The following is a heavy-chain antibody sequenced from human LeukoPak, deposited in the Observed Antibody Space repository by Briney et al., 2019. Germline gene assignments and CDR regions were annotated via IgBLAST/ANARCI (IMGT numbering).Heavy chain of an antibody. D-gene: IGHD3-3*01. V-gene: IGHV3-33*01. J-gene: IGHJ6*02. CDR3: ARTYYDFWSGIIRGYYYGMDV. Sequence: GGSLRLSCEASGFTFSRFGMHWVRQAPGKGLGWVAVIWYDGSNKYYADSVKGRFTISRDNSKNTLYLQMNSLRAEDTAVYYCARTYYDFWSGIIRGYYYGMDVWGQGTTVTVSS. CDR1: GFTFSRFG. CDR2: IWYDGSNK.